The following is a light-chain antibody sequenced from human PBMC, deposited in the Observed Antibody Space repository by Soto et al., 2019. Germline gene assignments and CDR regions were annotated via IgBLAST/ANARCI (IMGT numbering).Light chain of an antibody. V-gene: IGKV1-9*01. CDR3: QQTRAYPST. CDR2: GAS. CDR1: QDITSY. J-gene: IGKJ4*01. Sequence: IQLTQSPSSLSASVGDSVTITCRASQDITSYLAWYQQKPGKAPNLLIYGASTLQGGVPSRFSGSGSGTDFTLTSSSLQAEYFASYYCQQTRAYPSTFGGGTKVDIK.